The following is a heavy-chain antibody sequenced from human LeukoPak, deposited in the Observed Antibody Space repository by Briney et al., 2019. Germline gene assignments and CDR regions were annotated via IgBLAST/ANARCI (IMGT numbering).Heavy chain of an antibody. CDR2: INHSGST. D-gene: IGHD3-10*01. V-gene: IGHV4-34*01. CDR3: ARHDYYGSGGSH. Sequence: SETLSLTCAVYGGSFSGYYWSWIRQPPGKGLEWIGEINHSGSTNYNPSLKSRVTISVDTSKNQFSLKLSSVTAADTAVYYCARHDYYGSGGSHWGQGTLVTVSS. J-gene: IGHJ4*02. CDR1: GGSFSGYY.